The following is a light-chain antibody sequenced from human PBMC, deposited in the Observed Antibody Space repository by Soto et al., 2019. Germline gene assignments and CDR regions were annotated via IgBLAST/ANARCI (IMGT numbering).Light chain of an antibody. CDR1: QSVSSSY. CDR2: GAS. V-gene: IGKV3-20*01. J-gene: IGKJ3*01. Sequence: EIVLTQSPGTLSLSPGEIATLSCRASQSVSSSYLDWYQQKPGQAPRLLIYGASSRATGIPDRFSGSGSGTDFTLTISRLEAEDFAVYYCKQYLYGVTFGPGTKVDIK. CDR3: KQYLYGVT.